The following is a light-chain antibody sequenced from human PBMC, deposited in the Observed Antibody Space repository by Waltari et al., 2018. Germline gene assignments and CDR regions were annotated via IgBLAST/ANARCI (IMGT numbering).Light chain of an antibody. V-gene: IGKV3-15*01. CDR3: HQYNNWPPWT. Sequence: ETEVTQSPATLSVSPGETATLTCRASQIIANNLAWYQQKPGQPPRLLIHSASTRATGVPTRFSGSRSGTQFTLTINSLQSEDAAVYYCHQYNNWPPWTFGQGTKVDIK. J-gene: IGKJ1*01. CDR2: SAS. CDR1: QIIANN.